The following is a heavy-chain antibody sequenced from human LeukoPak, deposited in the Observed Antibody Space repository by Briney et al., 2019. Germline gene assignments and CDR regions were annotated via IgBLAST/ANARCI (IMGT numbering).Heavy chain of an antibody. V-gene: IGHV1-24*01. J-gene: IGHJ3*02. CDR2: FDPEDGET. CDR1: GYTLTELS. D-gene: IGHD2-15*01. Sequence: ASVKVSCKVSGYTLTELSMHWVRQAPGKGLEWMGGFDPEDGETIYAQKFQGRVPMTEDTSTDTAYMELSSLRSEDTAVYYCATDEVVVAANDAAFDIWGQGTMVTVSS. CDR3: ATDEVVVAANDAAFDI.